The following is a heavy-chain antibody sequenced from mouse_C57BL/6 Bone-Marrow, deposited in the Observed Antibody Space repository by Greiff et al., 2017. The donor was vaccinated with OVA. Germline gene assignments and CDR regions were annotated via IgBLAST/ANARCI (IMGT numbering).Heavy chain of an antibody. CDR3: ARKKDYGSLYAMDY. V-gene: IGHV2-9-1*01. D-gene: IGHD1-1*01. Sequence: VQRVESGPGLVAPSQSLSITCTVSGFSLTSYAISWVRQPPGKGLEWLGVIWPGGGTNYNSALKSRLSISKDNSKSQVFLKMNSLQTDDTARYYCARKKDYGSLYAMDYWGQGTSVTVSS. CDR2: IWPGGGT. J-gene: IGHJ4*01. CDR1: GFSLTSYA.